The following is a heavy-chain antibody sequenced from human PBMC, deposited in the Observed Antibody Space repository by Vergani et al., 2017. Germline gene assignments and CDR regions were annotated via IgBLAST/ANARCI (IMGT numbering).Heavy chain of an antibody. V-gene: IGHV3-23*01. Sequence: EVQLLESGGGLVQPGGSLRLPCEASGFSFPGYAMSWVRQAPGKGLEWCSSVSGSSATPYYADPVKGRVIISRDNSKNTLHLQMNSLRADDTGVYYCTKGSRGYTGYFFDYWGQGTLATVSS. D-gene: IGHD5-12*01. J-gene: IGHJ4*02. CDR3: TKGSRGYTGYFFDY. CDR1: GFSFPGYA. CDR2: VSGSSATP.